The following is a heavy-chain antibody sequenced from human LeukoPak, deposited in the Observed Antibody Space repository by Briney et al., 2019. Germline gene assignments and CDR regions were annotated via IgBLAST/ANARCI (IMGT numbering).Heavy chain of an antibody. D-gene: IGHD1-26*01. V-gene: IGHV4-59*01. Sequence: SETLSLTCTVSSGSISGFYWSWIRQFPGKGLEWIGYIFDSGSTKYNPSLENRVTISVDTSKNQFSLNLRSVTAADTAVYYCARSFLGDWYFDLWGRGTLVTVSS. CDR3: ARSFLGDWYFDL. CDR2: IFDSGST. J-gene: IGHJ2*01. CDR1: SGSISGFY.